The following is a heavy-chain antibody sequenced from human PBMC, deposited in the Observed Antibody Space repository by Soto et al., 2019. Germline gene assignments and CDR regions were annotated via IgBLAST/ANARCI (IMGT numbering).Heavy chain of an antibody. V-gene: IGHV1-69*13. Sequence: SVKVSCKASGGTFSTYAIDWVRQAPGQGLEWMGGITPLFGTAKYAQNFQGRITITADESTNTAYMELRSLRSQDTAVYYCARGVHYDSSGYYYFYWGQGTLVTVSS. CDR3: ARGVHYDSSGYYYFY. CDR2: ITPLFGTA. CDR1: GGTFSTYA. D-gene: IGHD3-22*01. J-gene: IGHJ4*02.